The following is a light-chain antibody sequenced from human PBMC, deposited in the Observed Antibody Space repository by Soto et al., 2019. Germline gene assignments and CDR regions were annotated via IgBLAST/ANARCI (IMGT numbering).Light chain of an antibody. Sequence: EIVLTQSPGTLSLSPGERATLSCRASQSVTSNYLAWYQQRPGQAPRLLIYGASSRATGIPDRFSGSGSGTDFTLTISRLAREDFALYYCQQYGSSPKTFGQGTKVDI. CDR2: GAS. CDR3: QQYGSSPKT. V-gene: IGKV3-20*01. J-gene: IGKJ1*01. CDR1: QSVTSNY.